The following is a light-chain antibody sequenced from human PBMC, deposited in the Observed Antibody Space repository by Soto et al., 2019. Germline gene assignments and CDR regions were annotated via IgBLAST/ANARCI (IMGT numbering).Light chain of an antibody. CDR2: GIS. V-gene: IGKV3-20*01. Sequence: EMVLTQSPGSLSLSLGVRGTLACRASQSVSSYLAWYQQKPGQAPRLLMYGISRRATGIPDRFSGSGSGTDFTLTITRLEPEDFAVYYCQQYVTSSPRTFGQGTKVDIK. CDR3: QQYVTSSPRT. CDR1: QSVSSY. J-gene: IGKJ1*01.